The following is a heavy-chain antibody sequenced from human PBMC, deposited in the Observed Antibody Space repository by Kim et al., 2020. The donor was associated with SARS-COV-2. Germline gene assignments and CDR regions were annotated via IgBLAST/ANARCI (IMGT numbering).Heavy chain of an antibody. Sequence: QKFQGRVTMTEETATNTAYMELSSLRSEDTAVYYCATGSYYFGISGYTFDYWGQGTLVTVSS. V-gene: IGHV1-24*01. D-gene: IGHD3-22*01. CDR3: ATGSYYFGISGYTFDY. J-gene: IGHJ4*02.